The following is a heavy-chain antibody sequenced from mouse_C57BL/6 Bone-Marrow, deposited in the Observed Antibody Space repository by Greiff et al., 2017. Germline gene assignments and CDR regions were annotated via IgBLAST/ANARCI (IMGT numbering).Heavy chain of an antibody. J-gene: IGHJ3*01. CDR3: ARDYDYDLAY. CDR2: IHPNSGST. V-gene: IGHV1-64*01. D-gene: IGHD2-4*01. Sequence: QVQLQQPGAELVKPGASVKLSCKASGYTFTSYWMHWVKQRPGQGLEWIRMIHPNSGSTNYNEKFKSKATLTVDKSSSTAYMQLSSLTSEDSAVYYCARDYDYDLAYWGQGTLVTVSA. CDR1: GYTFTSYW.